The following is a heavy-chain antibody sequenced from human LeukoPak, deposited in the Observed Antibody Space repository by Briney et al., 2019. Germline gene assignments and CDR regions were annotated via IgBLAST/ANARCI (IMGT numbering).Heavy chain of an antibody. CDR3: AKDSDSSGYYSDY. CDR1: GFTFSSYG. CDR2: IRYDGRTK. D-gene: IGHD3-22*01. Sequence: PGGSLRLSCAASGFTFSSYGMHWVRQAPGKGLEWVAFIRYDGRTKYYADSVKGRFTISRDISENTLYLQMNSLRAKDTAVYYCAKDSDSSGYYSDYWGQGTMVTVSS. V-gene: IGHV3-30*02. J-gene: IGHJ4*02.